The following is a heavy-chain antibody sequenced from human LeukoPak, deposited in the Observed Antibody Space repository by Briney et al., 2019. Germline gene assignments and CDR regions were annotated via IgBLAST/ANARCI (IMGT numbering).Heavy chain of an antibody. Sequence: GESLKISCKGSGYSFTSYWIGWVRQIPGKGLEWMGIIYPGDSDTRYSPSLQGQVTISPDKSISTAYLQWSSLKASDTAMYYGARTYCYGSGSPSGFDPWGQGTLVTVSS. CDR1: GYSFTSYW. D-gene: IGHD3-10*01. V-gene: IGHV5-51*01. CDR3: ARTYCYGSGSPSGFDP. CDR2: IYPGDSDT. J-gene: IGHJ5*02.